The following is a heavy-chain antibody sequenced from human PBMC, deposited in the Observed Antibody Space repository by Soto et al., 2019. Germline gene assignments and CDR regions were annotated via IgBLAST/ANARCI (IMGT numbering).Heavy chain of an antibody. CDR2: INAGNGNT. D-gene: IGHD6-19*01. V-gene: IGHV1-3*01. CDR1: GYTFTSYA. Sequence: QVPLVQSGAEVKKPGASVKVSCRASGYTFTSYAMHWVRQAPGQRLEWMGWINAGNGNTKYSQKFQGRVTITRDTSASTAYMELSSLRSEDTAVYYCARDQGYSSGWYYYWGQGTLVTVSS. CDR3: ARDQGYSSGWYYY. J-gene: IGHJ4*02.